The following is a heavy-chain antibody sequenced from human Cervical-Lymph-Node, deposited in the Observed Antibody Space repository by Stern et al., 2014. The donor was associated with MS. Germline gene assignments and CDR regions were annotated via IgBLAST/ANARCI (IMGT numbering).Heavy chain of an antibody. J-gene: IGHJ6*02. V-gene: IGHV1-18*01. CDR2: IRADNGNT. CDR3: ARDDYGYNYYYYGMDV. D-gene: IGHD4-17*01. CDR1: GYTFTSYG. Sequence: QVQLVQSGAEVKKPGASVKVSCKASGYTFTSYGISWVRQAPGQGLEWMGWIRADNGNTNYAQKLQGRVTMTTDTSTSTAYIELRSLRSDDTAVYYCARDDYGYNYYYYGMDVWGQGTTVTVSS.